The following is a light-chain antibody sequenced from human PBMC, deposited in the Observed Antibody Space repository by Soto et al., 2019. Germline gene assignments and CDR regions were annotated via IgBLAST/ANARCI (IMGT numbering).Light chain of an antibody. Sequence: DIQMTQSPSSLSASVGDRVTITCQASQDISNYLNWYQQKPGKAPKLLIYDASNLETGVPSRFSGSGSGTDFTFTISSLQHEDIATYYCQQDDNLLITFGQGTRLEIK. J-gene: IGKJ5*01. V-gene: IGKV1-33*01. CDR3: QQDDNLLIT. CDR1: QDISNY. CDR2: DAS.